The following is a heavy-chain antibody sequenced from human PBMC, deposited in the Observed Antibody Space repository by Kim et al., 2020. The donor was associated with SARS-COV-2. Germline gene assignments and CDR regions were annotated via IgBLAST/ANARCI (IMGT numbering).Heavy chain of an antibody. J-gene: IGHJ6*02. Sequence: GGSLRLSCAASGFTFSSYWMSWVRQAPGKGLEWVANIKQDGSEKYYVDSVKGRFTISRDNAKNSLYLQMNSLRAEDTAVYYCARERGHYDILAGYYGGGNYGMDVWGQGTTVTVSS. CDR1: GFTFSSYW. V-gene: IGHV3-7*05. CDR2: IKQDGSEK. D-gene: IGHD3-9*01. CDR3: ARERGHYDILAGYYGGGNYGMDV.